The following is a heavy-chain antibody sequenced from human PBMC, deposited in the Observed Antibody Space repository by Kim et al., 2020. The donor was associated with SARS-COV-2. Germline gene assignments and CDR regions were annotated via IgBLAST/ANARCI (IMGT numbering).Heavy chain of an antibody. J-gene: IGHJ4*02. CDR3: AKHSRIAVVPAAILA. D-gene: IGHD2-2*01. Sequence: ETLSLTCTVSGGSISSSSYYWGWIRQPPGKGLEWIGSIYYSGSTYYNPSLKSRVTISVDTSKNQFSLKLSSVTAADTAVYYCAKHSRIAVVPAAILAWGQGTLVTVSS. CDR2: IYYSGST. CDR1: GGSISSSSYY. V-gene: IGHV4-39*01.